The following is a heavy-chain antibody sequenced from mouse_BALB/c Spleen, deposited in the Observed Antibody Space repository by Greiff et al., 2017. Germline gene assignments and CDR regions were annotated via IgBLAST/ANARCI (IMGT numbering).Heavy chain of an antibody. CDR2: IYPGNSDT. CDR1: GYSFTSYW. J-gene: IGHJ4*01. V-gene: IGHV1-5*01. Sequence: EVQLVESGTVLARPGASVKMSCKASGYSFTSYWMHWVKQRPGQGLEWIGAIYPGNSDTSYNQKFKGKAKLTAVTSASTAYMELSSLTNEDSAVYYCTRSPYDYDEGYAMDYWGQGTSVTVSS. CDR3: TRSPYDYDEGYAMDY. D-gene: IGHD2-4*01.